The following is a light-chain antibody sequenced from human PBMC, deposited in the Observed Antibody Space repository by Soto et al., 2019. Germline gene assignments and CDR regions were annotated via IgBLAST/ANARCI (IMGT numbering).Light chain of an antibody. CDR1: QSVISK. Sequence: PGDRANLPCTASQSVISKLAWYQQKPGKAPRLLIYGVSTRETGIPSRFSGSGSGTEFTLTISSLQPEDFATYYCQQYNGYSGTFGGGTKVDIK. CDR2: GVS. V-gene: IGKV3-15*01. CDR3: QQYNGYSGT. J-gene: IGKJ4*02.